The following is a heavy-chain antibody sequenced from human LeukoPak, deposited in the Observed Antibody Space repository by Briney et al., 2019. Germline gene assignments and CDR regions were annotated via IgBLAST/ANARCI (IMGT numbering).Heavy chain of an antibody. J-gene: IGHJ4*02. V-gene: IGHV5-51*01. CDR3: ARGAPSSSWPIDY. Sequence: GESLKISCKGSGYSFTSYWIGWMRQMPGKGLEWMGIIYPGDSDTRYSPSFQGQVTISADKSISTAYLQWSSLKASDTAMYYCARGAPSSSWPIDYWGQGTLVTVSS. CDR1: GYSFTSYW. CDR2: IYPGDSDT. D-gene: IGHD6-13*01.